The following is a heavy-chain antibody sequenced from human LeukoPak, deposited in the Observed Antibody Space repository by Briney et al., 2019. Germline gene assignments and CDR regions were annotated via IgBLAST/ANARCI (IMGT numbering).Heavy chain of an antibody. Sequence: TGGSLRLSCAASGFTFSSYSMNWVRQAPGKGLEWVSSISSSSSYIYYADSVKGRFTISRDNAKNSLYLQMNSLRAEDTAVYYCARDSGSYNRAFDYWGQGTLVTVSS. CDR2: ISSSSSYI. V-gene: IGHV3-21*01. J-gene: IGHJ4*02. CDR3: ARDSGSYNRAFDY. D-gene: IGHD1-26*01. CDR1: GFTFSSYS.